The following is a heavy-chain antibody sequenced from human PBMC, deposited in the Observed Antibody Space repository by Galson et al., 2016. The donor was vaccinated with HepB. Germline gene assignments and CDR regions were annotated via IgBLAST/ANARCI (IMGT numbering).Heavy chain of an antibody. CDR2: IGGSGGST. CDR3: ALSSGYYYRAEYFQH. CDR1: GFTFSSYA. J-gene: IGHJ1*01. Sequence: SLRLSCAASGFTFSSYAMSWVRQAPGKGLEWVSAIGGSGGSTYYADSVKGRFTISRDNSKNTLYLQMNSLRAEDTAVYYCALSSGYYYRAEYFQHWGQGTLVTVSS. D-gene: IGHD3-22*01. V-gene: IGHV3-23*01.